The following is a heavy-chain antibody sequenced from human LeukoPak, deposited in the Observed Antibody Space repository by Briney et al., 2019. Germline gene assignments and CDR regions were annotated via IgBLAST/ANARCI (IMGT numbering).Heavy chain of an antibody. CDR3: ARDGLADTDWPGNWFDP. CDR1: GYTFTSYG. J-gene: IGHJ5*01. D-gene: IGHD3/OR15-3a*01. Sequence: ASVKVSCRTSGYTFTSYGISWERQAPGQGLEWMGWIDSYNGNRRYAQKFQGRVTVTTDTSTSTAYMELRSLRSDDTAVYYCARDGLADTDWPGNWFDPWGQGTLVTVSS. V-gene: IGHV1-18*01. CDR2: IDSYNGNR.